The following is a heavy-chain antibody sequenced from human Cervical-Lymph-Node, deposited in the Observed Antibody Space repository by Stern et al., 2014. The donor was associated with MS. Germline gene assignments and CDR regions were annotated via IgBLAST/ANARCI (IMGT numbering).Heavy chain of an antibody. D-gene: IGHD3-22*01. J-gene: IGHJ6*02. CDR1: GYTFTSYA. V-gene: IGHV1-18*01. CDR3: ARVRWASSGYHDDYYGMDV. Sequence: QMQLVQSGAEVKKPGASVKVSCKASGYTFTSYAISWVRQATGQGLEWMGWINVHSGYTNYPQKFQGRVTMTTDTSTSTAYMELRSLRSDDTAVYYCARVRWASSGYHDDYYGMDVWGQGTTVTVSS. CDR2: INVHSGYT.